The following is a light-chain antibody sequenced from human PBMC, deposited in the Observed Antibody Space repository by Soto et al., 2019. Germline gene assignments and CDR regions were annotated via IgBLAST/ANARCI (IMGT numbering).Light chain of an antibody. Sequence: ENVLTQSPGTLSLSPVERATLSCRASQTVYNGFLAWYQQKPGQAPRLLIYGASSRATGIPDRFSGSGSGTDFTLTISSLEPEDFAVYYCQQYVSSPRTFGQGTKVDIK. J-gene: IGKJ1*01. CDR3: QQYVSSPRT. CDR2: GAS. CDR1: QTVYNGF. V-gene: IGKV3-20*01.